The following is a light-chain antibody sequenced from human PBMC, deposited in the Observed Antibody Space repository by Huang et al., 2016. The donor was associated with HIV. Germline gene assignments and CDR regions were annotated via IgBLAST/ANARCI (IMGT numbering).Light chain of an antibody. CDR2: STS. CDR3: QQYYNNPPWT. J-gene: IGKJ1*01. V-gene: IGKV1-NL1*01. Sequence: DIQMTQSPSSLSASVGDRVTITCRASQGISNSVAWYQQRPGKAPKLLLYSTSRVETGAPSRFSGSRSGPEYTLTISSLQPEDLATYYCQQYYNNPPWTFGQGTKVEIK. CDR1: QGISNS.